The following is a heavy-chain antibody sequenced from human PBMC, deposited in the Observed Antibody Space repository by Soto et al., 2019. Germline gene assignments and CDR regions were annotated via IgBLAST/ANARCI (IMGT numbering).Heavy chain of an antibody. Sequence: ASVKVSCKASGYTFTSYDINWVRQATGQGLEWMGWMNPNSGNTGYAQKFQGRVTMTRNTSISTAYMELSSLRSEDTAVYYCARVHSSQKRNYNWFDPWGQGTLVTVSS. CDR2: MNPNSGNT. D-gene: IGHD1-1*01. CDR1: GYTFTSYD. V-gene: IGHV1-8*01. CDR3: ARVHSSQKRNYNWFDP. J-gene: IGHJ5*02.